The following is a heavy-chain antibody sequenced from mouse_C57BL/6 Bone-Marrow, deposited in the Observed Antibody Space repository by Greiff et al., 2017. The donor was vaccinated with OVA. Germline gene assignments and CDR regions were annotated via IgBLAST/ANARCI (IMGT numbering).Heavy chain of an antibody. V-gene: IGHV1-81*01. CDR2: IYPRSGNN. Sequence: QVQLQQSGAELARPGASVKLSCKASGYTFTSYGISWVKQRTGQGLEWIGEIYPRSGNNYYNEKFKGKATLTADKSSSTAYMELRSLTSEDSAVYFCAKPLLWYLWFAYWGQGTLVTVSA. CDR3: AKPLLWYLWFAY. D-gene: IGHD2-1*01. J-gene: IGHJ3*01. CDR1: GYTFTSYG.